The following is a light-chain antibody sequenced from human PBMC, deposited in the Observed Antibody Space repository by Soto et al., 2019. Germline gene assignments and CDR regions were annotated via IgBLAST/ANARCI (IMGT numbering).Light chain of an antibody. CDR1: QSVGGSY. CDR3: QQYDNWPWT. V-gene: IGKV3-20*01. Sequence: EIVLTQSPGTLSLSPGERATLSCRASQSVGGSYVGWYQQKPGQGPRLLIFDASTRATGIPDRFTGSGSGTDFTLTISRLEPEDFAVYYCQQYDNWPWTFGQGTKVDI. J-gene: IGKJ1*01. CDR2: DAS.